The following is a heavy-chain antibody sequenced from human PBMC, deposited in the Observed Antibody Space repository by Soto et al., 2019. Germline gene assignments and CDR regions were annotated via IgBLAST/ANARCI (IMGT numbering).Heavy chain of an antibody. V-gene: IGHV1-69*06. Sequence: SVKVSCKASGGTFSSYAISWVRQAPGQGLEWMGGIIPIFGTANYAQKFQGRVTITADKSTSTAYMELSSLRSEDTAVYYCASWSSLSAYDFDYWGQGTLVTVS. J-gene: IGHJ4*02. CDR1: GGTFSSYA. CDR3: ASWSSLSAYDFDY. D-gene: IGHD2-21*01. CDR2: IIPIFGTA.